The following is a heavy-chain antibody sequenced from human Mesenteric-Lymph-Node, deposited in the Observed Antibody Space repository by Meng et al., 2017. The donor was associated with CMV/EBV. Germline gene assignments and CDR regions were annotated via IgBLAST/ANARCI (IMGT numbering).Heavy chain of an antibody. V-gene: IGHV3-23*01. CDR3: VRVPLTPTAIEGAFDY. CDR2: IRASTGST. J-gene: IGHJ4*02. D-gene: IGHD2-2*01. Sequence: GGSLRLSCAASGFTSSSYAMSWVRQAPGKGLEWVSAIRASTGSTYYADSVKGRFTISRDDAENSLFLQMNSLRAEDTAVYYCVRVPLTPTAIEGAFDYWGQGTLVTVSS. CDR1: GFTSSSYA.